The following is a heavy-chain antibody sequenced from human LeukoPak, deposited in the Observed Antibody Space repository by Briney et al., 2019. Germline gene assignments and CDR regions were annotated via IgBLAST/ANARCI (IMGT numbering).Heavy chain of an antibody. Sequence: QPEGSLRLSCEASGFTFSSYEMNWVRQAQGKGLEGVSYIGSSGGNIFYADSVKGRFIISRDNAKDSLYLQMNSLRVEDTAVYCLRGDRHDYWGQGTLLTVSP. V-gene: IGHV3-48*03. CDR2: IGSSGGNI. D-gene: IGHD3-10*01. CDR1: GFTFSSYE. J-gene: IGHJ4*01. CDR3: RGDRHDY.